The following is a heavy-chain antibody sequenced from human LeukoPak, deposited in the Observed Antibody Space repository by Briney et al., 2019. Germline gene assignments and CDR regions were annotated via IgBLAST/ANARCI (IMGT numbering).Heavy chain of an antibody. V-gene: IGHV4-31*03. Sequence: SQTLSLTCTVSGGSISSGGYYWSWIRQHPGKGLEWIGYIYYSGSTYYNPSLKSRVTISVDTSKNQFSLKLSSVTAADTAVYYCARRRGNTSGFQGYYFDYWGQGTLVTVSS. CDR3: ARRRGNTSGFQGYYFDY. D-gene: IGHD6-19*01. CDR1: GGSISSGGYY. J-gene: IGHJ4*02. CDR2: IYYSGST.